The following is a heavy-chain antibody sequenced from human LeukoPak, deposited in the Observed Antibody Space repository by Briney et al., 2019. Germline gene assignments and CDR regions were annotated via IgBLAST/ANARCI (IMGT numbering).Heavy chain of an antibody. Sequence: SETLSLTCTVSGGSVSSGSYYWRWIRQPPGKGVEWIGYIYYSGSTNYNPSLKSRVTISVDTSKNQFSLKLSSVTAADTAVYYCARDQIVPGPSTVTSRALDYWGQGTLVTVSS. CDR3: ARDQIVPGPSTVTSRALDY. J-gene: IGHJ4*02. V-gene: IGHV4-61*01. CDR2: IYYSGST. D-gene: IGHD4-17*01. CDR1: GGSVSSGSYY.